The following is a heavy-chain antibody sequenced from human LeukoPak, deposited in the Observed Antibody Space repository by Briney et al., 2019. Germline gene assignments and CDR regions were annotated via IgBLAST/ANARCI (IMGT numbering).Heavy chain of an antibody. CDR1: GFTFSSYS. V-gene: IGHV3-21*01. CDR3: ARDSDIVVVPAAPRGLYYFDY. Sequence: PGGSLRLSCAASGFTFSSYSMNWVRQAPGKGLEWVSSISSSSYIYYADSVKGRFTISRDNAKNSLYLQMNSLRAEDTAVYYCARDSDIVVVPAAPRGLYYFDYWGQGTLVTVSS. J-gene: IGHJ4*02. CDR2: ISSSSYI. D-gene: IGHD2-2*01.